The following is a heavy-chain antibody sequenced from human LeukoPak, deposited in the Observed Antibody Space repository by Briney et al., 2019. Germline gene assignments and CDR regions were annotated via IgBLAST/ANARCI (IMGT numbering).Heavy chain of an antibody. CDR2: IYGSGST. CDR3: ARSTYYYGNLDY. J-gene: IGHJ4*02. Sequence: PSETLSLTCTVSGGSISGYYWSWIRQPAGKGLEWIGRIYGSGSTNYNPSLESRVTMSADTSKNQFSLKLSSVTAADTAIYYCARSTYYYGNLDYWGQGILVTVSS. D-gene: IGHD3-10*01. CDR1: GGSISGYY. V-gene: IGHV4-4*07.